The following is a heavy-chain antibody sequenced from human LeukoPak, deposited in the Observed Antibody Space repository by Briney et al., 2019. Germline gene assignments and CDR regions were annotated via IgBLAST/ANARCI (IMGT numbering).Heavy chain of an antibody. D-gene: IGHD4-17*01. CDR1: GDSISSSDW. CDR2: ISLGGDS. J-gene: IGHJ5*02. Sequence: PSETLSLTCAVSGDSISSSDWWNWVRQPPGKGLEWIGEISLGGDSNYSPSLKGRVSISVDKSKNHFYLKLSSVTAADTAVYYCAKITPGDYARERFNWFDPWGQGTLVTVSS. V-gene: IGHV4-4*02. CDR3: AKITPGDYARERFNWFDP.